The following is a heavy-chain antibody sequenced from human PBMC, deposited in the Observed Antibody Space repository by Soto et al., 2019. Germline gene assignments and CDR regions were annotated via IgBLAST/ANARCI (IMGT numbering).Heavy chain of an antibody. V-gene: IGHV3-21*01. CDR1: GFTFSSYS. CDR3: ASFLEWLSNYGMDV. D-gene: IGHD3-3*01. Sequence: GGSLRLSCAASGFTFSSYSMNWVRQAPGKGLEWVSSISSSSSYIYYADSVKGRFTISRDNAKNSLYLQMNSLRAEDTAVYYCASFLEWLSNYGMDVWGQGTTVTVSS. CDR2: ISSSSSYI. J-gene: IGHJ6*02.